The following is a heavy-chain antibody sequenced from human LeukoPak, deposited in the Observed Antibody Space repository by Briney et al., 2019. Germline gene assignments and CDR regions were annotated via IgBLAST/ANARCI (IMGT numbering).Heavy chain of an antibody. D-gene: IGHD3-22*01. CDR3: AREVLITPMGAFDI. V-gene: IGHV3-53*01. J-gene: IGHJ3*02. CDR2: IYGGGST. Sequence: GGSLRLSCAASGLTVSSYYMSWVRQAPRKGLEWVSVIYGGGSTYYADSVKGRFTISRDNSKNTLFLQMNSLRAEDTAVYYCAREVLITPMGAFDIWGQGTMVTVSS. CDR1: GLTVSSYY.